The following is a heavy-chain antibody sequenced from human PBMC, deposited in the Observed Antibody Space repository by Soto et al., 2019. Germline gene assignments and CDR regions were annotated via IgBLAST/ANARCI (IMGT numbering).Heavy chain of an antibody. CDR3: ARDWAGGSGSYYNAADY. D-gene: IGHD3-10*01. J-gene: IGHJ4*02. CDR2: IRSKANSYAT. CDR1: GFTFSGSA. Sequence: EVQLVESGGGLVQPGGSLKLSCAASGFTFSGSAMHWVRQASGKGLEWVGRIRSKANSYATAYAASVKGRFTISRDDSKNTAYLQMNSLKTEDTAVYYCARDWAGGSGSYYNAADYWGQGTLVTVSS. V-gene: IGHV3-73*02.